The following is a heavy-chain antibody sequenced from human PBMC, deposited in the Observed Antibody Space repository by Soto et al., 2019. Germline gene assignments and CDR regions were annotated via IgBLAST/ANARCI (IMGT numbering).Heavy chain of an antibody. Sequence: EVQLVESGGGLVQPGGSLRLSCAASGFTFSRYWMSWVRQAPGKGLEWVANIKEDGSEKYYVDSVEGRFTISRDNAKNSLYLQMNRLRGEATAVYCCAIAAAGRGDFDPWGQGTLVTVSS. J-gene: IGHJ5*02. CDR1: GFTFSRYW. CDR3: AIAAAGRGDFDP. CDR2: IKEDGSEK. V-gene: IGHV3-7*01. D-gene: IGHD6-25*01.